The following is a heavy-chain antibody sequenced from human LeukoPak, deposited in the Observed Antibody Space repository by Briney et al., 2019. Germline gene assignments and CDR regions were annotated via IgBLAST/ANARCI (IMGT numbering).Heavy chain of an antibody. CDR2: IYYSWST. V-gene: IGHV4-39*01. Sequence: SETLSLTCTVSGDSISSLTYYWGWVRQPPGKGLEWIGSIYYSWSTYFNPSLKSRAIISVDTSKNHLSLRLISVTAEDTAAYYCARHSLKQWGQSGWFDPWGQGTLVTVCS. CDR1: GDSISSLTYY. D-gene: IGHD3-16*01. CDR3: ARHSLKQWGQSGWFDP. J-gene: IGHJ5*02.